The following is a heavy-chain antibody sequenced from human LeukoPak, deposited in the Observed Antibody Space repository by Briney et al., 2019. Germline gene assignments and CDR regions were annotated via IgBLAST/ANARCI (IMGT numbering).Heavy chain of an antibody. Sequence: SETLSLTCTVSGGFISSSSYYWGWIRQPPGKGLEWIGSIYYSGSTNYNPSLKSRVTISVDTSKNQFSLKLSSVTAAETAVYYCAREGRYRYGYNEYHSYMDIWGKGTTVTVSS. J-gene: IGHJ6*03. V-gene: IGHV4-39*07. CDR1: GGFISSSSYY. CDR2: IYYSGST. D-gene: IGHD5-24*01. CDR3: AREGRYRYGYNEYHSYMDI.